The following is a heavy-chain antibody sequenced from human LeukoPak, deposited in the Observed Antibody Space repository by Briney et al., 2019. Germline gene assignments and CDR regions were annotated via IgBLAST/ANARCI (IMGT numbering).Heavy chain of an antibody. CDR1: GGSISSYY. CDR3: ARSSSSWDYYYYMDV. V-gene: IGHV4-59*01. CDR2: IYYSGST. Sequence: PSETLSLTCTVSGGSISSYYWSWIRQPPGKGLEWIGYIYYSGSTNYNPSLKSRVTISVDTSKNQFSLKLSSVTAADTAVYYCARSSSSWDYYYYMDVWGKGTTVTISS. J-gene: IGHJ6*03. D-gene: IGHD6-13*01.